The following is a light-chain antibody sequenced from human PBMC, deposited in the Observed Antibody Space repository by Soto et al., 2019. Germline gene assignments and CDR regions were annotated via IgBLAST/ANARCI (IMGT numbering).Light chain of an antibody. Sequence: QAVVTQPPSASGSPGQSVTISCTGTSSDVAGSDYVSWYQQHPGKAPKLIIYEVTKRPAAVPDRFSGSKSGNTASLTASGLEADDESYYYCSSSARGDNPHVLFGGGTKVTVL. CDR3: SSSARGDNPHVL. CDR2: EVT. J-gene: IGLJ2*01. V-gene: IGLV2-8*01. CDR1: SSDVAGSDY.